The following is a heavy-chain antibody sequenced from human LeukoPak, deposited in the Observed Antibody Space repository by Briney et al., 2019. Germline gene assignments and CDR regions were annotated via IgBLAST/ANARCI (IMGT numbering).Heavy chain of an antibody. V-gene: IGHV7-4-1*02. D-gene: IGHD5-24*01. CDR2: INTNPGNP. Sequence: SEKVSCKASGYTFTSYAMNWVRQAPGHPLERTGWINTNPGNPSYDQGFTGRVVFSLDTSVSTAYLQISSLTAEDTAVYYCARVSLTGGFTPMATKSRDDYWGQGTLVTVSS. CDR1: GYTFTSYA. J-gene: IGHJ4*02. CDR3: ARVSLTGGFTPMATKSRDDY.